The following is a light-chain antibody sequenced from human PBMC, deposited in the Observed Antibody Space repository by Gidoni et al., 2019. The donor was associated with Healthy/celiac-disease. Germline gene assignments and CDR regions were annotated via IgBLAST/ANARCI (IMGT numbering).Light chain of an antibody. J-gene: IGKJ5*01. Sequence: DIQMTQSPSSLSASVGDRVTITCRASQSIRSYLNWYQQKPGKAPKLLIYAASSLQSGVPSRFSGSGSGTDFTLTISSLQPEDFATYYCQQSYSTPLITFGQGTRLDIK. CDR3: QQSYSTPLIT. CDR1: QSIRSY. V-gene: IGKV1-39*01. CDR2: AAS.